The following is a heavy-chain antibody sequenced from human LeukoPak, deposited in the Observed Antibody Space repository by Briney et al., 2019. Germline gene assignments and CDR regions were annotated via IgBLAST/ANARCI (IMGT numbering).Heavy chain of an antibody. D-gene: IGHD4-23*01. Sequence: GGSLRLSCAGSGFNFQYAWMTWVRQAPGQGLEWVGRIKSKRDGETTDYAALVKSRFSISRDDSKNTVYLQMNSLRTEDTAVYYCTSLVGSPTYWGQGTLVAVSS. CDR2: IKSKRDGETT. J-gene: IGHJ4*02. CDR3: TSLVGSPTY. V-gene: IGHV3-15*01. CDR1: GFNFQYAW.